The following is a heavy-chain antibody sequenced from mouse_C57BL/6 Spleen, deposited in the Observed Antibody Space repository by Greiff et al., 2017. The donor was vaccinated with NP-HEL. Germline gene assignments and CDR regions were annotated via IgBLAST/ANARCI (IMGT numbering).Heavy chain of an antibody. CDR2: IDPETGGT. CDR1: GYTFTDYE. D-gene: IGHD1-1*01. J-gene: IGHJ1*03. Sequence: QVQLQQSGAELVRPGASVTLSCKASGYTFTDYEMHWVKQTPVHGLEWIGAIDPETGGTAYNQKFKGKAILTADKSSSTAYMELRSLTSEDSAVYYCTRPCYYGSSPRYFGVWGTGTTVTVSS. V-gene: IGHV1-15*01. CDR3: TRPCYYGSSPRYFGV.